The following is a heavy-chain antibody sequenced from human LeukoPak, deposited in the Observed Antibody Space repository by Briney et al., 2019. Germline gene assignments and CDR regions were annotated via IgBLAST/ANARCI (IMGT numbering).Heavy chain of an antibody. CDR2: IGSSGSHI. CDR1: GFTLRTYS. D-gene: IGHD6-19*01. Sequence: PGGSLSLSCAASGFTLRTYSMNWVRQAPGKGLEWVSSIGSSGSHIYYADSVKGRFTISRDIAKNSLYLQMNTLRAEDTAVYYCARGLAGTDAFDIWGQGTMVTVSS. J-gene: IGHJ3*02. V-gene: IGHV3-21*01. CDR3: ARGLAGTDAFDI.